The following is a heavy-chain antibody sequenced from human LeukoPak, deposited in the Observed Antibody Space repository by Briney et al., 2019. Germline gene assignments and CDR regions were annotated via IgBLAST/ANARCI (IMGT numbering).Heavy chain of an antibody. V-gene: IGHV1-46*01. J-gene: IGHJ4*02. CDR1: GYTFTNYY. D-gene: IGHD2-15*01. CDR2: VNPSGGST. Sequence: ASVKVSCKASGYTFTNYYMHWVRQAPGQGLEWMGIVNPSGGSTNYAQKFQGRVTMTRDTSTSTVYMELSSLRSEDTALYYCARVSCSGDSCYSLFDFWGQGTLVTVSS. CDR3: ARVSCSGDSCYSLFDF.